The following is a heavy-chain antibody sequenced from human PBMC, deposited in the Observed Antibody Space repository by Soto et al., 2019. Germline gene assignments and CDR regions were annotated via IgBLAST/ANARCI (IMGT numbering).Heavy chain of an antibody. CDR3: ARHNYGSGSTYFDY. D-gene: IGHD3-10*01. V-gene: IGHV4-30-4*01. Sequence: SETLSLTCTVSGGSISSGDYYWSWIRQPPGKGLEWIGYIYYSGSTNYNPSLKSRVTISVDTSKNQFSLKLNSMTAADTAVYYCARHNYGSGSTYFDYWGQGTLVTV. CDR2: IYYSGST. J-gene: IGHJ4*02. CDR1: GGSISSGDYY.